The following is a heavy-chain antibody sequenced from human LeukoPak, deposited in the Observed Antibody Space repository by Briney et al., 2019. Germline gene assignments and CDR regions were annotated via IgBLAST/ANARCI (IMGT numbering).Heavy chain of an antibody. CDR1: GYTFTSYG. CDR3: ARGPGYCSSTSCYYYYMDV. D-gene: IGHD2-2*01. J-gene: IGHJ6*03. CDR2: ISAYNGNT. V-gene: IGHV1-18*01. Sequence: ASVKVSCKASGYTFTSYGISWVRQAPGQGLEWMGWISAYNGNTNYAQKLQGRVTMTRNTSISTAYMELSSLRSEDTAVYYCARGPGYCSSTSCYYYYMDVWGKGTTVTVSS.